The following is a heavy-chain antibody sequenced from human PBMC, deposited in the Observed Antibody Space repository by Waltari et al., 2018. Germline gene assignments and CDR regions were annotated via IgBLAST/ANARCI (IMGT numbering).Heavy chain of an antibody. D-gene: IGHD2-2*01. Sequence: QVQLVQSGAEVKKPGASVKVSCKVSGYTLTELSMHWVRQAPGKGLEWMGGFDPEDGETIYAQKFQGRVTMTEDTSTDTAYMELSSLRSEDTAVYYCATDQYCSSTSCYDADYWGQGTLVTVSS. CDR1: GYTLTELS. CDR2: FDPEDGET. J-gene: IGHJ4*02. CDR3: ATDQYCSSTSCYDADY. V-gene: IGHV1-24*01.